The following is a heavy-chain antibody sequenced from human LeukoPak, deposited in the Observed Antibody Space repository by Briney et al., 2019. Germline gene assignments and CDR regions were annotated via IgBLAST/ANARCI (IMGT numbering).Heavy chain of an antibody. Sequence: ASVKVSCKASGYTFTGYYMHWVRQAPGQGLEWMGWINPNSGGTNYAQKFQGRVTMTRDTSISTAYMELSRLRSDDTAVYYCARDPFIAAAASDAFDIWGQGTMVTVSS. CDR3: ARDPFIAAAASDAFDI. V-gene: IGHV1-2*02. D-gene: IGHD6-13*01. CDR2: INPNSGGT. CDR1: GYTFTGYY. J-gene: IGHJ3*02.